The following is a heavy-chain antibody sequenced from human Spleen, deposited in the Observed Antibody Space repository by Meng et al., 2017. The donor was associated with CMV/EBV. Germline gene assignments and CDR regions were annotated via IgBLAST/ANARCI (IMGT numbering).Heavy chain of an antibody. J-gene: IGHJ5*01. Sequence: ASVKVSCKASGYTFISYGITWVRQAPGQGLEWMGWINANSGDTNYAVKFQGRVTMTRDTSITTAYMELSRLRSDDTAFYYCARVTDFWSTPWGFDPWGQGTLVTVSS. V-gene: IGHV1-2*02. CDR3: ARVTDFWSTPWGFDP. CDR2: INANSGDT. CDR1: GYTFISYG. D-gene: IGHD3-3*01.